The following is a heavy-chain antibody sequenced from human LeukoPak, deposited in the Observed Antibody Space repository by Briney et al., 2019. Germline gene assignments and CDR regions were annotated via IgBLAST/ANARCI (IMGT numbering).Heavy chain of an antibody. CDR3: AKPISGGLAVTADWFRP. J-gene: IGHJ5*02. CDR1: GFYFGGYA. V-gene: IGHV3-23*01. CDR2: INANSIST. Sequence: PGGSLRLSCSASGFYFGGYAMSWVRQPPGKGLEWVSTINANSISTSYAASVRGRFTTSRDNAKDTLYLQLNTLRADDTATYYCAKPISGGLAVTADWFRPWGQGTLVVVSS. D-gene: IGHD6-19*01.